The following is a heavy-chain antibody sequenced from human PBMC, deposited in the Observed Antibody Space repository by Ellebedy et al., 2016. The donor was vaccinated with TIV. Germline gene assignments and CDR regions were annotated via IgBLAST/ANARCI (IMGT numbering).Heavy chain of an antibody. Sequence: SETLSLTCTVSGGSVSSGSYYWSWIRQPPGKGLEWIGYIYYSGSTNYNPSLKSRVTISVDTSKNQFSLKLSSVTAADTAVYYCAIRAHCSSTSCYPYNWFDPWGQGTLVTVSS. CDR1: GGSVSSGSYY. V-gene: IGHV4-61*01. CDR2: IYYSGST. CDR3: AIRAHCSSTSCYPYNWFDP. D-gene: IGHD2-2*01. J-gene: IGHJ5*02.